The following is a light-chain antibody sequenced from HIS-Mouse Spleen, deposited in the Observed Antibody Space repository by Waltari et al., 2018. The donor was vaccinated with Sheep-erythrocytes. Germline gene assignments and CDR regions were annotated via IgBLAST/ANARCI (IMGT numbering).Light chain of an antibody. Sequence: QSALTQPRAVSGSPGQSVTISCTGTSSDVGGYSYVSWYQQHPGKAPKLMIYDASKRPSWVLDRLSASKTANTASLLISGLQAEDEADYYCCSYSGSYNQVFATGTKVTVL. CDR2: DAS. CDR3: CSYSGSYNQV. CDR1: SSDVGGYSY. V-gene: IGLV2-11*01. J-gene: IGLJ1*01.